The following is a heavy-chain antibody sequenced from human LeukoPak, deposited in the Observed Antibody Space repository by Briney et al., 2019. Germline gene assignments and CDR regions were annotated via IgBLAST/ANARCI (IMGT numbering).Heavy chain of an antibody. D-gene: IGHD4-11*01. CDR1: GGTYSSYA. Sequence: SVKVSCKASGGTYSSYAISWVRQAPGQGLEWMGRIIPIFGIANYAQKFQGRVTITTDKSTITAYMELSSLRAEDTAVYYCARFNYFWFDPWGQGTLVTVSS. CDR2: IIPIFGIA. J-gene: IGHJ5*02. V-gene: IGHV1-69*04. CDR3: ARFNYFWFDP.